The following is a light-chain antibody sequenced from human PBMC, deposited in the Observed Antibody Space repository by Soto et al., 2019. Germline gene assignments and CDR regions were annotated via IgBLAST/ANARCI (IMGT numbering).Light chain of an antibody. CDR2: DVT. Sequence: QSALPQPASVYGSAGQSITITCTGTSSDVGGFNYVSWYQQHPGKAPKLMIYDVTNRPSGVSYRFSGSKSGNTASLTISGLQAEDEADYYCNSYTSSSTYVFGTGTKVTVL. CDR3: NSYTSSSTYV. CDR1: SSDVGGFNY. J-gene: IGLJ1*01. V-gene: IGLV2-14*03.